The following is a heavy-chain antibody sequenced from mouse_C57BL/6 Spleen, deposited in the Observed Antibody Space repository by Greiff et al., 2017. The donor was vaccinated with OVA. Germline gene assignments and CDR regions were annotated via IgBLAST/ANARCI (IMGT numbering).Heavy chain of an antibody. CDR3: ARQGDYDGYWDAMDY. CDR1: GFTFSDYG. J-gene: IGHJ4*01. CDR2: ISSGSSTI. D-gene: IGHD2-3*01. V-gene: IGHV5-17*01. Sequence: EVQLVESGGGLVKPGGSLKLSCAASGFTFSDYGMHWVRQAPEKGLEWVAYISSGSSTIYYADTVKGRFTISRDNAKNTLFLQMTSLRSEDTAMYYCARQGDYDGYWDAMDYWGQGTSVTVSS.